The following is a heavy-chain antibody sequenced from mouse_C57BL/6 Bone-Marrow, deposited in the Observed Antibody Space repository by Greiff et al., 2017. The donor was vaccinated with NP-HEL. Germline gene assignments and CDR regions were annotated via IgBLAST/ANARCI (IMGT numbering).Heavy chain of an antibody. J-gene: IGHJ1*03. D-gene: IGHD1-1*01. CDR1: GYTFTSYW. V-gene: IGHV1-55*01. Sequence: QVQLQQPGAELVKPGASVKMSCKASGYTFTSYWITWVKQRPGQGLEWIGDIYPGSGSTNYNEKFKSKATLTVDTSFSTAYMQLSSLTSEDSAVYYCARTPFITTVVAWYFDVWGTGTTVTVSS. CDR3: ARTPFITTVVAWYFDV. CDR2: IYPGSGST.